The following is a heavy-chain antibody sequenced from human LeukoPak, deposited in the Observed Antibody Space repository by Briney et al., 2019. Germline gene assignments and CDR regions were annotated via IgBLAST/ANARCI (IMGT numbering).Heavy chain of an antibody. D-gene: IGHD6-13*01. J-gene: IGHJ6*03. V-gene: IGHV4-59*01. CDR3: ARVIHGSSSWSASYYYYYYMDV. CDR1: GGSISSYY. Sequence: SETLSLTCTVSGGSISSYYWSWIRQPPGKGLEWIGYIYYSGSTNYNPSLKSRVTISVDTSKNQFSLKLSSVTAADTAVYYCARVIHGSSSWSASYYYYYYMDVWGKGTTVTVSS. CDR2: IYYSGST.